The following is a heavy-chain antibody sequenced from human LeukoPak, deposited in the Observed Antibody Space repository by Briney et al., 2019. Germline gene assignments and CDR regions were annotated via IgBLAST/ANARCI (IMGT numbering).Heavy chain of an antibody. CDR3: ASVMYDSSGYYYGPFDC. V-gene: IGHV3-33*08. CDR1: GFTFSSYG. J-gene: IGHJ4*02. D-gene: IGHD3-22*01. CDR2: IWYDGSNK. Sequence: GGSLRLSCAASGFTFSSYGMHWVRQAPGKGLGWVAVIWYDGSNKYYADSVKGRFTISRDNSKNTLYLQMNSLTAADTAVYYCASVMYDSSGYYYGPFDCWGQGTLVTVAS.